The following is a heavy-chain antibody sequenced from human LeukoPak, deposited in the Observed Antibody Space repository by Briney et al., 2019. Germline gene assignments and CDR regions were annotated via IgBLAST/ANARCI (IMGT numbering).Heavy chain of an antibody. CDR1: RGTFSSYA. CDR2: IIPIFGTA. D-gene: IGHD2-2*01. CDR3: ARDTRHRYCSSSSCFRGWLDP. Sequence: SVKVSCKASRGTFSSYAISWVRQAPGQGLEWMGGIIPIFGTANYAQKFQGRVTITADESTSTAYMELSSLRSEDTAVYYCARDTRHRYCSSSSCFRGWLDPWGQGTPVTVSS. J-gene: IGHJ5*02. V-gene: IGHV1-69*13.